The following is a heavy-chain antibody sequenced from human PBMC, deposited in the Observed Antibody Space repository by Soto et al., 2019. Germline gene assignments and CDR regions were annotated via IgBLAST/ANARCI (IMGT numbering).Heavy chain of an antibody. J-gene: IGHJ4*02. Sequence: SETLSLTCTVSGGSISSYYWSWIRQPPGKGLEWIGYIYYSGSTNYNPSLKSRVTISVDTSKNQFSLKLSSVTAADTAVYYCARDTSGGNDYWGQGTLVT. CDR1: GGSISSYY. V-gene: IGHV4-59*01. D-gene: IGHD3-16*01. CDR2: IYYSGST. CDR3: ARDTSGGNDY.